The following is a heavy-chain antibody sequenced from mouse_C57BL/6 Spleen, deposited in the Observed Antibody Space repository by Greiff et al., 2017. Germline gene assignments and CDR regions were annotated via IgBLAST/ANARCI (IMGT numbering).Heavy chain of an antibody. D-gene: IGHD2-3*01. Sequence: QVQLQQSGAELARPGASVKLSCKASGYTFTSYGISWVKQRTGQGLEWIGEIYPRSGNTYYNEKFKGKATLTADKSSSTAYMELRSLTSEDSAVYFGAREYDGGPYAMDYWGQGTSVTVSS. CDR3: AREYDGGPYAMDY. CDR1: GYTFTSYG. V-gene: IGHV1-81*01. J-gene: IGHJ4*01. CDR2: IYPRSGNT.